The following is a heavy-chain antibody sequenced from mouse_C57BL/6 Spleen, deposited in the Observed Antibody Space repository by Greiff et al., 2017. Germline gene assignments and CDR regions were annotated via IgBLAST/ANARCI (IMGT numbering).Heavy chain of an antibody. CDR2: INPNNGGT. V-gene: IGHV1-22*01. J-gene: IGHJ4*01. Sequence: VQLQQSGPELVKPGASVKMSCKASGYTFTDYNMHWVKQSHGKSLEWIGYINPNNGGTSYNQKFKGKATLTVNKSSSTAYMELRSLTSEDSAVYYCASITTVVATRRYYAMDYWGQGTSVTVSS. CDR3: ASITTVVATRRYYAMDY. CDR1: GYTFTDYN. D-gene: IGHD1-1*01.